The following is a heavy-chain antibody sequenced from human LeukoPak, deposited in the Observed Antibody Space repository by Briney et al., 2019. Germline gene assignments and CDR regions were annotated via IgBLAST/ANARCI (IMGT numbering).Heavy chain of an antibody. CDR3: ARAPLVIVVTAFDY. Sequence: PSETLSLTCTVSGGSISSSSYYWGWIRQPPGKGLEWIGEINHSGSTNYNPSLKSRVTISVDTSKKQFSLKLSSVTAADTAVYYCARAPLVIVVTAFDYWGQGTLVTVSS. CDR1: GGSISSSSYY. D-gene: IGHD2/OR15-2a*01. CDR2: INHSGST. J-gene: IGHJ4*02. V-gene: IGHV4-39*07.